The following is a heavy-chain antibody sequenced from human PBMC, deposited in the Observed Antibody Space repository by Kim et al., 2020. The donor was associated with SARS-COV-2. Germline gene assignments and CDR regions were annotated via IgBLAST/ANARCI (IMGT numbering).Heavy chain of an antibody. CDR1: GGTFSSYA. D-gene: IGHD3-10*01. Sequence: SVKVSCKASGGTFSSYAISWVRQAPGQGLEWMGGIIPIFGTANYAQKFQGRVTITADESTSTAYMELSSLRSEDRAVYYCARGSGGSGSYYNGIYYFDYWGQGTLVTVSS. V-gene: IGHV1-69*13. J-gene: IGHJ4*02. CDR3: ARGSGGSGSYYNGIYYFDY. CDR2: IIPIFGTA.